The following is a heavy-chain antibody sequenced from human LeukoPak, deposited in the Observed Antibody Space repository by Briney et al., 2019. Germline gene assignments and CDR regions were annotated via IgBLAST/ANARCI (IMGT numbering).Heavy chain of an antibody. CDR1: GGSISSSNW. CDR3: ARAGIEDYYYYGMDV. V-gene: IGHV4-4*02. CDR2: IYHSGST. J-gene: IGHJ6*02. Sequence: SETLSLTCAVSGGSISSSNWWSWVRQPPGKGLEWIGEIYHSGSTNYNPSLKSRVTISVDKSKNQFSLKLSSVTAADTAVYYCARAGIEDYYYYGMDVWGQGTTVTVSS.